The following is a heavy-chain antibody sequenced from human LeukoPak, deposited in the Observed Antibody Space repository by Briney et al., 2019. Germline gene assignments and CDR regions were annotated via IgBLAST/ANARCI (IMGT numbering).Heavy chain of an antibody. Sequence: GGSLRLSCAASGVTFSGSAMHWVRQASGKGLEWLGRIRSKADSYTTAYAASVKGRFIVSRDDSKNTAYLQMNSLKTEDTAVYYCRAAADLNGYWGQGTLVTVSS. CDR1: GVTFSGSA. CDR2: IRSKADSYTT. J-gene: IGHJ4*02. D-gene: IGHD6-13*01. V-gene: IGHV3-73*01. CDR3: RAAADLNGY.